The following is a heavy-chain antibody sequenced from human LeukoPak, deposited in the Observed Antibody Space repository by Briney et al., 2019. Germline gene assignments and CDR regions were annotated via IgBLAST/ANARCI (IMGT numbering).Heavy chain of an antibody. CDR1: GYTFTGYY. D-gene: IGHD5-18*01. J-gene: IGHJ4*02. Sequence: ASVKVSCKASGYTFTGYYMHWVRQAPGQGLEWMGWINPNSGGTNYAQKFQGRVTMTRDTSISAAYMEPSRLRSDDTAVYYCARFGLYSYGQYYFDYWGQGTLVTVSS. CDR2: INPNSGGT. CDR3: ARFGLYSYGQYYFDY. V-gene: IGHV1-2*02.